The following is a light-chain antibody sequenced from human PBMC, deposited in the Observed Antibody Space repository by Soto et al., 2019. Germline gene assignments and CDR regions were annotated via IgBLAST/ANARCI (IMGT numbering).Light chain of an antibody. V-gene: IGKV1-17*03. Sequence: DIQMTQSPSAMSASVGDRVTITCRASQGIHKYLAWFQQKPGKVPKRLIYGASSLQSGVPSRFSGSGSGTEFTLTISSLQPEDFATHYCLQHNFYPPTFGQGTRLE. CDR2: GAS. CDR3: LQHNFYPPT. CDR1: QGIHKY. J-gene: IGKJ5*01.